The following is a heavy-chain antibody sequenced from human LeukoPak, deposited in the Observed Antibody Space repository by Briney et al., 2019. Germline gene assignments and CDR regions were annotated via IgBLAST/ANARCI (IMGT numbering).Heavy chain of an antibody. J-gene: IGHJ4*02. CDR1: GFTFSSYG. Sequence: PGRSLRLSCTAFGFTFSSYGMHWVRQAPGKGLEWVAVIWYDGSNKYFIDSVKGRFTISRDNSKNTLYLQMNSLRAEDTAVYYCARSYYYDSSGYYLRDFDYWGQGTLVTVSS. CDR3: ARSYYYDSSGYYLRDFDY. CDR2: IWYDGSNK. V-gene: IGHV3-33*01. D-gene: IGHD3-22*01.